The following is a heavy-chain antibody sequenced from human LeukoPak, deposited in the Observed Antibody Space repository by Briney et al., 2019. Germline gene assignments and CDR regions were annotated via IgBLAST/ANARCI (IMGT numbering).Heavy chain of an antibody. Sequence: GGSLRLSCAASGFTFSSYWMSCVRQAPGKGLEWLANIKQDGSEKYYVDSAKGRFTISRDNAKNSLYLQMNSLRAEDTAVSYCASAASYGDYFDYWGQGTLVTVSS. J-gene: IGHJ4*02. V-gene: IGHV3-7*01. CDR2: IKQDGSEK. D-gene: IGHD4-17*01. CDR3: ASAASYGDYFDY. CDR1: GFTFSSYW.